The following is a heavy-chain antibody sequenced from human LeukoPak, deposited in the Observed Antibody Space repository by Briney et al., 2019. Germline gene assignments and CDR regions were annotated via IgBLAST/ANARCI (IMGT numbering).Heavy chain of an antibody. D-gene: IGHD6-13*01. CDR1: GGTFSSYA. Sequence: SVKVSCKASGGTFSSYAISWVRQPPGQGLEWKGRIIPIFGIANYAQKFQGRVTITADKSTGTAYMELSSLRSEDTAVYYCARIIAAAGSDYWGQGTLVTVSS. CDR2: IIPIFGIA. V-gene: IGHV1-69*04. CDR3: ARIIAAAGSDY. J-gene: IGHJ4*02.